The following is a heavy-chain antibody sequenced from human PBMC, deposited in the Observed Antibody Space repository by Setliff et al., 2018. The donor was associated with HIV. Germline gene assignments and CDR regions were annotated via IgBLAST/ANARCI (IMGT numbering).Heavy chain of an antibody. Sequence: PGGSLRLSCAASGFTLTTYSMNWVRQAPGKGLEWVSSISSSSSTIYYADSVKGRFTISRDNAKNSLYLQMNSLRAEDTAVYYCAREVAVAGFNYWGQGTLVTVS. CDR3: AREVAVAGFNY. D-gene: IGHD6-19*01. CDR2: ISSSSSTI. V-gene: IGHV3-48*01. CDR1: GFTLTTYS. J-gene: IGHJ4*02.